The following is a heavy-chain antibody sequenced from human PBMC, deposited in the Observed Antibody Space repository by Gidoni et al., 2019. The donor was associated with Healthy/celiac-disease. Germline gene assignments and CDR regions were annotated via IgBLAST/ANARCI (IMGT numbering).Heavy chain of an antibody. CDR3: ARGGFLEWSYGGWFDP. D-gene: IGHD3-3*01. V-gene: IGHV1-2*02. Sequence: QVQLVQSGAAVKTPGASAKVSCKTSGYTFTGYYMHWVRPAPGQGLEWKGWINPNSGGTNYAQKFQGRVTMTRDTSISTAYMGLSRLRSDDTAVYYCARGGFLEWSYGGWFDPWGQGTLVTVSS. J-gene: IGHJ5*02. CDR2: INPNSGGT. CDR1: GYTFTGYY.